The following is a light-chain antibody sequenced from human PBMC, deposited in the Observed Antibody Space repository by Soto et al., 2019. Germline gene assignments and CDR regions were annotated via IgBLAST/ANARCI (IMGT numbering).Light chain of an antibody. CDR1: SDIGNYNL. Sequence: LTQPASVSGSPGQSVTISCSGSDIGNYNLVSWYQHLPGRAPKLLIFEVTMRPSGISDRFSGSKSASTASLTISGLQDEEEGDYYCASYEGSRTYVFGSGTKVTVL. V-gene: IGLV2-23*02. CDR2: EVT. CDR3: ASYEGSRTYV. J-gene: IGLJ1*01.